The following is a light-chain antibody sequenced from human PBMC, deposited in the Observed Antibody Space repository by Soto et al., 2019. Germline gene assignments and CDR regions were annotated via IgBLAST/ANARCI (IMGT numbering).Light chain of an antibody. J-gene: IGKJ1*01. V-gene: IGKV1-5*01. CDR2: DAS. Sequence: DIQMTQGPSTLSASVVDRVTITCRASQSISSWLAWYQQKPGKAPKLLIYDASSLESGVPSRFSGSGSGTEFTLTISSLQPDDFATYYCQQYNSFTWTFGQGTKVDIK. CDR1: QSISSW. CDR3: QQYNSFTWT.